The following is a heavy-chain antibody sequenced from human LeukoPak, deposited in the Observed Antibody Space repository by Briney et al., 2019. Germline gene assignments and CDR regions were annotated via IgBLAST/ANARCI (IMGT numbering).Heavy chain of an antibody. J-gene: IGHJ5*02. CDR1: GGSISSYY. CDR3: TRDTPYSSSWWFDP. D-gene: IGHD6-6*01. Sequence: SETLSLTCTVCGGSISSYYWSLIRQPAGKGLEWIGRIYTSGSTNYNPSLKSRVTMSVDTSKNQFSLKLSSVTAADTAVYYCTRDTPYSSSWWFDPWGQGTLVTVSS. V-gene: IGHV4-4*07. CDR2: IYTSGST.